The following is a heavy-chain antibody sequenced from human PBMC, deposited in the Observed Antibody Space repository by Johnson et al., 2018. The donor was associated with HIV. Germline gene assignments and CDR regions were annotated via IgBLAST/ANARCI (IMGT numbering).Heavy chain of an antibody. CDR2: IGTAGDT. CDR3: AREKEMTRLGAFDV. CDR1: GFTFSCYD. V-gene: IGHV3-13*01. Sequence: VQLVESGGGLVQPGGSLRLSCAASGFTFSCYDVHWVRQATGKGLEWVSPIGTAGDTYYPGSVKGRFTISRENAKNTLYLQMKTLRAEDTAIYYCAREKEMTRLGAFDVWGQGTVVTVSS. J-gene: IGHJ3*01. D-gene: IGHD3-16*01.